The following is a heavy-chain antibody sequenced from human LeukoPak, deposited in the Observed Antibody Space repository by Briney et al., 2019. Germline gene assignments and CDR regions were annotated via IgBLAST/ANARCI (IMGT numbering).Heavy chain of an antibody. J-gene: IGHJ2*01. Sequence: GGSLRLSCAASGFTFTGYSFNWVRQAPGKGLEWVSYISGSVTTIHYADSVKGRFTISRDKAKDSIYLQMNSPTDEDSAVYYCARDAGYSSGWSHWYLDLWGRGTLVTVSS. CDR2: ISGSVTTI. D-gene: IGHD6-19*01. CDR3: ARDAGYSSGWSHWYLDL. V-gene: IGHV3-48*02. CDR1: GFTFTGYS.